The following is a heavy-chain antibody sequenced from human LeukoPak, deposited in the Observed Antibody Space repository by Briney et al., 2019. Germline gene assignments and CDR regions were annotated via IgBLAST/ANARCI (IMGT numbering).Heavy chain of an antibody. CDR1: GFTFSSYA. V-gene: IGHV3-23*01. J-gene: IGHJ4*02. CDR2: ISRSGGST. Sequence: GASLRLSCAASGFTFSSYAMSWVRQAPGKGLEWVSGISRSGGSTNYADPVKGRFTISRDNSKSTLYLQMNSLRAEDTAVYYCARGSYYGYYYFDYWGQGTLVTVSS. D-gene: IGHD1-26*01. CDR3: ARGSYYGYYYFDY.